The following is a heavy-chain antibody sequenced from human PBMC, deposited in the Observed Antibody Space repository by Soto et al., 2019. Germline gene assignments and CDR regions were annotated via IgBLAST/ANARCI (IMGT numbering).Heavy chain of an antibody. V-gene: IGHV3-30-3*01. CDR1: GFTFSSYA. CDR2: ISYDGSNK. D-gene: IGHD5-18*01. Sequence: QVQLVESGGGVVQPGRSLRLSCAASGFTFSSYAMHWVRQAPGKGLEWVAVISYDGSNKYYADSVKGRFTISRDNSKNTLYLQMNSLRAEETAVYYCARDLWNSYGYVGYYYYYGMDVWGQGTTVTVSS. CDR3: ARDLWNSYGYVGYYYYYGMDV. J-gene: IGHJ6*02.